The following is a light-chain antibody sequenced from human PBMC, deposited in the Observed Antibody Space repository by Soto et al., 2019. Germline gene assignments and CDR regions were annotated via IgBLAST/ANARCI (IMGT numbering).Light chain of an antibody. CDR2: DAS. V-gene: IGKV3-11*01. CDR1: QSVSSY. Sequence: EIVLTQSPATLSLSPGERATLSCRASQSVSSYLAWYQQKPGQAPRLLIYDASNRATGIPARFSGSGSGTDFTLTTISLEPAEFAVYYCQQRSNRPPWTFGQGTKVEIK. J-gene: IGKJ1*01. CDR3: QQRSNRPPWT.